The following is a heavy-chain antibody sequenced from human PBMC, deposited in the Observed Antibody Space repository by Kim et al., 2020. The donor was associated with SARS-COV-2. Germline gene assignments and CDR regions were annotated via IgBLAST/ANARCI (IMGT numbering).Heavy chain of an antibody. J-gene: IGHJ6*01. CDR2: FNPAGDAT. Sequence: ASVKVSCKVSGYTFTELSFHWVRQATGQGLEWMGGFNPAGDATIYAQKFQGSVTLTGDTSTDTAYMELSSLSSEDTAVSYCATDPVGAYHPYNYYG. CDR3: ATDPVGAYHPYNYYG. V-gene: IGHV1-24*01. CDR1: GYTFTELS. D-gene: IGHD1-26*01.